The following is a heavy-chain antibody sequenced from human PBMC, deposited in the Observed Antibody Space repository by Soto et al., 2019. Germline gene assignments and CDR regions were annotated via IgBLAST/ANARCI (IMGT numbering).Heavy chain of an antibody. CDR2: ITGSGAGT. J-gene: IGHJ4*02. CDR1: GFTFSRYA. CDR3: ARDPNGDYVGAFDD. V-gene: IGHV3-23*01. Sequence: EVQLLESGGGLVQPGGSLRLSCVASGFTFSRYALTWVRQAPGRGLEWVSSITGSGAGTDYADSVRGRFTISRDNSETTLYLQMNSLRAEDTALYYCARDPNGDYVGAFDDWGQGTLVTVSS. D-gene: IGHD4-17*01.